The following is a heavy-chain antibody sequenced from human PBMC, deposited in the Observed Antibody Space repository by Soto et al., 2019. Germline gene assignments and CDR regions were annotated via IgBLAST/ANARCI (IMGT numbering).Heavy chain of an antibody. Sequence: EVQVVESGGGLVQPGGSLRLSCAASGFTVSNNYMTWVRQAPGKGLEWVSLIYSRGGTDYADSVKGRFTISRDNSKNIVYLQMNRLRVEDTAVYYCARGGSGSQKVRYWGQGARVTVSS. D-gene: IGHD1-26*01. CDR2: IYSRGGT. V-gene: IGHV3-66*01. CDR3: ARGGSGSQKVRY. J-gene: IGHJ4*02. CDR1: GFTVSNNY.